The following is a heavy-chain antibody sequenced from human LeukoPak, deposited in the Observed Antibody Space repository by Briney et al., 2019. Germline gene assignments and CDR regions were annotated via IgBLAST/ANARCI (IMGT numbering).Heavy chain of an antibody. CDR2: IYYSGST. D-gene: IGHD5-12*01. CDR1: GGSLSSYY. J-gene: IGHJ4*02. Sequence: SETLSLTCTVSGGSLSSYYWSWIRQPAGKGLEWIGSIYYSGSTYYNPSLKSRVTISVDTSKNQFSLKLSSVTAADTAVYYCARRMVATSFDYWGQGTLVTVSS. CDR3: ARRMVATSFDY. V-gene: IGHV4-59*05.